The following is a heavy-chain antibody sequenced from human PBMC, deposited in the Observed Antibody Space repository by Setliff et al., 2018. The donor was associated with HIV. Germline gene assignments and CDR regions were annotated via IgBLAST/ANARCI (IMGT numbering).Heavy chain of an antibody. D-gene: IGHD1-1*01. J-gene: IGHJ4*02. Sequence: GASVKVSCKTSGFIFNNFGVTWVRQAPGQGLEWVAWISLYNEYKYYAPHFLGRVTMSTDTSTSTVDLELRGLRADDTAIYYCARTQYTTTWPGNYWGQGTLVTSPQ. CDR1: GFIFNNFG. V-gene: IGHV1-18*04. CDR3: ARTQYTTTWPGNY. CDR2: ISLYNEYK.